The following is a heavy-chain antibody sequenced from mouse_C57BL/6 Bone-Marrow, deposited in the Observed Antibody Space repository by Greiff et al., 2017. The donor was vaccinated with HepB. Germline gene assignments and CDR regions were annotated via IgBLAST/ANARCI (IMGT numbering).Heavy chain of an antibody. CDR2: IDPSDSYT. V-gene: IGHV1-59*01. CDR1: VYTFTSYW. Sequence: QVQLQQPGAELVRPGPSVKLSCKASVYTFTSYWMHWVKQRPGQGLEWIGVIDPSDSYTNYNQKFKGKATLTVDTSSSTAYMQLSSLTSEDSAVYYCARNTDYGWFAYWGQGTLVTVSA. CDR3: ARNTDYGWFAY. J-gene: IGHJ3*01. D-gene: IGHD2-4*01.